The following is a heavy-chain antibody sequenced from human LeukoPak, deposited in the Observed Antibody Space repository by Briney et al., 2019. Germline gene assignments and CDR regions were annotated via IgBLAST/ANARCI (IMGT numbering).Heavy chain of an antibody. CDR3: ARDPRDYGMDV. Sequence: AGGSLRPSCAASGFTVSSNYMSWVRQAPGKGLEWVSVIYSGGSTYYADSVKGRFTISRDNSKNTLYLQMNSLRAEDTAVYYCARDPRDYGMDVWGQGTTVTVSS. CDR2: IYSGGST. CDR1: GFTVSSNY. V-gene: IGHV3-66*01. J-gene: IGHJ6*02.